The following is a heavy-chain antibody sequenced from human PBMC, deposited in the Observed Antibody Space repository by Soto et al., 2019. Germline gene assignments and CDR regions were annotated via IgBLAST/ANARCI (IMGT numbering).Heavy chain of an antibody. CDR3: TTGGHTVVVVAAAPDAFDI. D-gene: IGHD2-15*01. CDR1: GFTFSNAW. Sequence: EVQLVESGGGLVKPGGSLRLSCAASGFTFSNAWMSWVRQAPGKGLEWVGRIKSKTDGGTTDYAAPVKGRFTISRDDSKNTMYLQMNSLKTEDTAVYYCTTGGHTVVVVAAAPDAFDIWGQGTMVTVSS. J-gene: IGHJ3*02. CDR2: IKSKTDGGTT. V-gene: IGHV3-15*01.